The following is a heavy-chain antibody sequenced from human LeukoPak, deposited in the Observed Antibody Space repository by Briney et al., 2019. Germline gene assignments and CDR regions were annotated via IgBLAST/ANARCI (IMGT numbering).Heavy chain of an antibody. CDR1: GYTFTNYG. Sequence: ASVKVSCKASGYTFTNYGITWVRQAPGQGLEWMGWISGYQGSTKYAQNFQGRVTMTIDTSTSTAYMDLRSLRSDDTAIYFCARSDQRPITAGPFNYWGQGTLVAVSS. J-gene: IGHJ4*02. CDR3: ARSDQRPITAGPFNY. V-gene: IGHV1-18*01. CDR2: ISGYQGST. D-gene: IGHD5-24*01.